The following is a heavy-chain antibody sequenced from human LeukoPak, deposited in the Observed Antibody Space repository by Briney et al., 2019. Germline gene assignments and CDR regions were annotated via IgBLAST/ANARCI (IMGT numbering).Heavy chain of an antibody. V-gene: IGHV3-74*01. CDR3: ALITGKRDFGY. D-gene: IGHD1-1*01. Sequence: GGSLRLSCAASGFTFTSKWMHWVRQAPGKGLVWVSHINTDGSNTAYADSVRGRFTISRDNAKNTLYLRMNSLRAEDTAVYYCALITGKRDFGYWGQGTPVTVSS. J-gene: IGHJ4*02. CDR2: INTDGSNT. CDR1: GFTFTSKW.